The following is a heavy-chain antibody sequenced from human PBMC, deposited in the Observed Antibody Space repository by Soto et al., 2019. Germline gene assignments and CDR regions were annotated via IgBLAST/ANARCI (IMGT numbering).Heavy chain of an antibody. CDR3: AKFGRYDTYYYYYMDV. Sequence: GGSLRLSCAASGFTFSSYAMSWVRQAPGKGLEWVSAISGSGGSTYYADSVKGRFTISRDNSKNTLYLQMNSLRAEDTAVYYCAKFGRYDTYYYYYMDVWGKGTTVTVS. CDR2: ISGSGGST. CDR1: GFTFSSYA. D-gene: IGHD3-9*01. J-gene: IGHJ6*03. V-gene: IGHV3-23*01.